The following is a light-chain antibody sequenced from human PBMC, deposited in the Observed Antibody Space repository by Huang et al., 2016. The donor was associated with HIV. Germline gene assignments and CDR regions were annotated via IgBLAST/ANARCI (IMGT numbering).Light chain of an antibody. Sequence: DIVMTPSPESLAVSLGERATINGRSSQSVLKTVNNRDYLAWYQQKPGQRPRLLIYWASTRESGVPDRFLGTGSGTDFTLTISNLQAEDVAVYFCQQYYDTPLTFGPGTKVDIK. CDR3: QQYYDTPLT. CDR1: QSVLKTVNNRDY. CDR2: WAS. V-gene: IGKV4-1*01. J-gene: IGKJ3*01.